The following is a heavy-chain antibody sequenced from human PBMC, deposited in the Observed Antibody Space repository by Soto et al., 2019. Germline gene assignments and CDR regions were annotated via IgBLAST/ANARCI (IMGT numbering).Heavy chain of an antibody. D-gene: IGHD6-13*01. CDR2: IYYSGST. CDR1: GGSISSGGYY. J-gene: IGHJ4*02. Sequence: PSETLSLTCTVSGGSISSGGYYWSWIRQHPGKGLEWIGYIYYSGSTYYNPSLKSRVTISVDTSKNQFSLKLSSVTAADTAVYYCARAAAAGTFIFDYWGQGTLVTVSS. V-gene: IGHV4-31*03. CDR3: ARAAAAGTFIFDY.